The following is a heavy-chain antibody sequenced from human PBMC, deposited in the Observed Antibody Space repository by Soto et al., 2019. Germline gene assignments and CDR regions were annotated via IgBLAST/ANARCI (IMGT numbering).Heavy chain of an antibody. V-gene: IGHV4-59*08. Sequence: QVQLQESGPGLVKPSETLSLICTVSGGSISSYYWSWIRQPPGKGLEWIGYIYYSGSTNYNPSLKSRVTISVDTSKNQFSLKLSSVTAADTAVYFYARQRDSSGWYSLDIWGQGTMVTVSS. J-gene: IGHJ3*02. D-gene: IGHD6-19*01. CDR2: IYYSGST. CDR3: ARQRDSSGWYSLDI. CDR1: GGSISSYY.